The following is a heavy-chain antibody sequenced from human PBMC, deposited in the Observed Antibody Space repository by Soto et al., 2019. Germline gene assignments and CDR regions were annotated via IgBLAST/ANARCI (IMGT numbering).Heavy chain of an antibody. V-gene: IGHV4-59*01. J-gene: IGHJ5*02. CDR3: ERAGTGWFDP. Sequence: PSETLSLTCTVSGGSISSYYRSWIRQPPGKGLEWIGYIYYSASTNYTPSLKSRVTISADTSKNQFSLNLSYVTAADTAVYYCERAGTGWFDPGGRETLVTVSS. CDR1: GGSISSYY. CDR2: IYYSAST.